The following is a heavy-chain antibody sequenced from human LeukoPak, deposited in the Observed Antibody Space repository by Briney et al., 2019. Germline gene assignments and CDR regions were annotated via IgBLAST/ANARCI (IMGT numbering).Heavy chain of an antibody. D-gene: IGHD6-13*01. CDR2: IKQDGNEK. CDR1: GFTFSTYW. Sequence: PRGSLRLSCAVSGFTFSTYWMSCVRQAPGKGLEWVANIKQDGNEKYYVDSVKGRFTISRDNAKNSLYLQMNSLRAEDTAVYYCARDLSLHIYSSPIKSYYIDVWGKGTTVTVSS. CDR3: ARDLSLHIYSSPIKSYYIDV. J-gene: IGHJ6*03. V-gene: IGHV3-7*01.